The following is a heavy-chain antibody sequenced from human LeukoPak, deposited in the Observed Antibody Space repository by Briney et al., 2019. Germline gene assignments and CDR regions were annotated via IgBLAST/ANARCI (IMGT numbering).Heavy chain of an antibody. V-gene: IGHV3-48*03. CDR3: ARDRAYGDGGY. D-gene: IGHD4-17*01. Sequence: GGSLRLSCAASGFTFSSYEMNWVRQAPGQGLEWVPYISSSGSTIYYADSVKGRFTISRDDAKNSLYLQMNSLRAEDTAVYYCARDRAYGDGGYWGQGTLVTVSS. CDR2: ISSSGSTI. CDR1: GFTFSSYE. J-gene: IGHJ4*02.